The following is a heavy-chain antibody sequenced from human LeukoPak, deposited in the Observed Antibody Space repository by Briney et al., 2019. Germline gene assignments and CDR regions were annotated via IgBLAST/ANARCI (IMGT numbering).Heavy chain of an antibody. V-gene: IGHV3-7*01. J-gene: IGHJ4*02. CDR1: GFTFSSYW. Sequence: QPGGSLRLSCAASGFTFSSYWMSWVSQAPGKGLEWVANIKQGGSEKYYVDSVKGRFTISRDNAKNSLYLQMNSLRAEDTAVYYCAGSSWYYFDYWGQGTLVTVSS. D-gene: IGHD6-13*01. CDR3: AGSSWYYFDY. CDR2: IKQGGSEK.